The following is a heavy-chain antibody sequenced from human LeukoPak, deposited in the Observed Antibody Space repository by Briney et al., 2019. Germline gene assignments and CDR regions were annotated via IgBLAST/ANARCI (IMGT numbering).Heavy chain of an antibody. CDR3: ARLAAAVNWFDS. V-gene: IGHV4-39*07. Sequence: SETLSLTCTVSGGSIISSSYYWGWIRQPPGKGLEWIVSSYYSGSTYDNPSLKSRVTISVDTSKNQFSLKLSFGTDADMDVYSCARLAAAVNWFDSWGQGTLVTVSS. CDR2: SYYSGST. D-gene: IGHD6-13*01. CDR1: GGSIISSSYY. J-gene: IGHJ5*01.